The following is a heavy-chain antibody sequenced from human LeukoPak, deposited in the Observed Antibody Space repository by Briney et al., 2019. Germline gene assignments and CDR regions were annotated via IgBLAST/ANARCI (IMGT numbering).Heavy chain of an antibody. Sequence: PGRSLRLSCAASGFTFDDYAMHWVRQAPGKGLEWVSGISWNSGSIGYADSVKGRFTISRDNAKNSLYLQMNSLRAEDTAVYYCARDRNLGYWGQGTLVTVSS. D-gene: IGHD3-10*01. CDR3: ARDRNLGY. V-gene: IGHV3-9*01. CDR2: ISWNSGSI. CDR1: GFTFDDYA. J-gene: IGHJ4*02.